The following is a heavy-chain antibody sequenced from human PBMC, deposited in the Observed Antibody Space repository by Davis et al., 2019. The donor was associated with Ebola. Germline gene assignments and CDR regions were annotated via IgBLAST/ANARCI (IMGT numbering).Heavy chain of an antibody. V-gene: IGHV1-24*01. CDR2: FDPEDGET. D-gene: IGHD4-23*01. J-gene: IGHJ4*02. CDR3: ATTDPYYGGKQMYFDY. Sequence: ASVKVSCKVSGYTLTELSMHWVRQAPGKGLEWMGGFDPEDGETIYAQKFQGRVTMTEDTSTDTAYMELSSLRSEDTAVYYCATTDPYYGGKQMYFDYWGQGTLVTVSS. CDR1: GYTLTELS.